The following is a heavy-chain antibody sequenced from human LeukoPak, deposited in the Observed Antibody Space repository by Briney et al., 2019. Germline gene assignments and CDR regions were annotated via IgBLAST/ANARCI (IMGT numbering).Heavy chain of an antibody. D-gene: IGHD2-2*01. J-gene: IGHJ4*02. CDR2: ISSSSDTI. V-gene: IGHV3-48*01. CDR3: ARPYCSSTDCPTLDD. CDR1: GFTFSTYN. Sequence: HSGGSLRLSCVVSGFTFSTYNMNWVRQAPGKGLEWVSYISSSSDTIFYADSVRGRFTISRDNAKKSLYLQMSSLRAEDTAVYYCARPYCSSTDCPTLDDWGQGTLVTVSS.